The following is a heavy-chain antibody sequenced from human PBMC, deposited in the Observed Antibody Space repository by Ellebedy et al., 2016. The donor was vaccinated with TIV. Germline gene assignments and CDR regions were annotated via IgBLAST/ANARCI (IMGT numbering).Heavy chain of an antibody. D-gene: IGHD7-27*01. CDR1: GFTFSSYG. V-gene: IGHV3-23*01. Sequence: GESLKISCAASGFTFSSYGMHWVRQAPGKGLEWVSAISGSGDSTYYADSVKGRFTISSDNSKNTLYLQMNSLRAEDTAVYYCAKHLGSQPRSPDYWGQGTLVTVSS. CDR2: ISGSGDST. CDR3: AKHLGSQPRSPDY. J-gene: IGHJ4*02.